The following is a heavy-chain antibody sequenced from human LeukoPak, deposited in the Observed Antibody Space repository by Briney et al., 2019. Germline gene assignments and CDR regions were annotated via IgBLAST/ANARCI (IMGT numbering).Heavy chain of an antibody. Sequence: SETLSLTCTVSGGSISSSSYCWGWIRQPPGKGLEWIGSIYYSGSTYYNPSLKSRVTISVDTSKNQFSLKLSSVTAADTAVYYCARQDCSSTSCYFQHWGQGTLVTVSS. J-gene: IGHJ1*01. CDR1: GGSISSSSYC. V-gene: IGHV4-39*01. CDR2: IYYSGST. CDR3: ARQDCSSTSCYFQH. D-gene: IGHD2-2*01.